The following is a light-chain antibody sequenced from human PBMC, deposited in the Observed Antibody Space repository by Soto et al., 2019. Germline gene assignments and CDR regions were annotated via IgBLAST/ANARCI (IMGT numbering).Light chain of an antibody. J-gene: IGLJ2*01. CDR2: RTA. Sequence: QSVVTQPPSASGTPGQRVTISCSGSSSNIGTNFVYWYQHLPGTAPKLLIYRTAQRPSGVPDRFSGSKSGTSASLAISGLRSEVEADYFCAAWDDSLSVVVFGGGTKLTVL. V-gene: IGLV1-47*01. CDR1: SSNIGTNF. CDR3: AAWDDSLSVVV.